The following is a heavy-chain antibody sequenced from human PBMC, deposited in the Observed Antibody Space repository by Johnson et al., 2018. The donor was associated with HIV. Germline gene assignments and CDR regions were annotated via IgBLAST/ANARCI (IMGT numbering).Heavy chain of an antibody. CDR3: AKDRLTLDAFDI. CDR1: GFTFSSYA. CDR2: ISYDGSNK. J-gene: IGHJ3*02. V-gene: IGHV3-30-3*01. Sequence: VQLLESGGGVVQPRRSLRLSCAASGFTFSSYAMHWVRQAPGKGLEWVAVISYDGSNKYYADSVKGRFTISRDNSKNTLYLQMNSLRAEDTAVYYCAKDRLTLDAFDIWGQGTMVTVSS. D-gene: IGHD1-14*01.